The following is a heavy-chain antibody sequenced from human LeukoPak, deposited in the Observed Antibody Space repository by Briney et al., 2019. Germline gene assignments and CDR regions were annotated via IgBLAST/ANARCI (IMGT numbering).Heavy chain of an antibody. CDR1: GGSISSGGYY. CDR3: ARFSRGGVIKHPNYYFDY. Sequence: PSETLSLTCTVSGGSISSGGYYWSWIRQHPGKGLEWIGYIYYSGSTYYNPSLKSRVTISVDTSKNQFSLKLSSVTAADTAVYYCARFSRGGVIKHPNYYFDYWGQGTLVTVSS. CDR2: IYYSGST. V-gene: IGHV4-31*03. J-gene: IGHJ4*02. D-gene: IGHD3-16*02.